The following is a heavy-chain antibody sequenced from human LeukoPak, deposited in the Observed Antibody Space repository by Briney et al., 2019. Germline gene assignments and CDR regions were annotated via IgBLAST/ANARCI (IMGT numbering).Heavy chain of an antibody. CDR3: AKDYSSSGPFDY. J-gene: IGHJ4*02. V-gene: IGHV3-21*04. CDR2: ITSSGRYI. CDR1: GFTFSSYS. Sequence: PGGSLRLSCAASGFTFSSYSMNWVRQAPGKGLEWVSSITSSGRYIYYADSVKGRFTISRDNSRNSLFLQMNSLTTEDTAFYYCAKDYSSSGPFDYWGQGTLVTVSS. D-gene: IGHD6-13*01.